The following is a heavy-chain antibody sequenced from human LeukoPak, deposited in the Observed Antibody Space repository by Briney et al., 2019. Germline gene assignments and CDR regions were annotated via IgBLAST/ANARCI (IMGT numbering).Heavy chain of an antibody. Sequence: ASVKVSCKASGYTFTRYDINWVRQATGQGLEWMGWMNPNSGNTGYAQKFQGRVTMTRNTFISTAYMELSSLRSEDTAVYYCARLPLRYFDWLLSRGPYYYYGMDVWGQGTTVTVSS. J-gene: IGHJ6*02. D-gene: IGHD3-9*01. CDR2: MNPNSGNT. CDR1: GYTFTRYD. V-gene: IGHV1-8*01. CDR3: ARLPLRYFDWLLSRGPYYYYGMDV.